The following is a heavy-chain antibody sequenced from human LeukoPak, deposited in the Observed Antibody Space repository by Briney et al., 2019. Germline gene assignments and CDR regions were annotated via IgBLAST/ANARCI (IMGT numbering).Heavy chain of an antibody. CDR3: ARTPNYDILTGPFDY. Sequence: PGGSLRLSCAASGFTFSSYGMHWVRQAPGKGLEWVAVISYDGSNKYYADSVKGRFTISRDNSKNTLYLQMNSLRAEDTAVYYCARTPNYDILTGPFDYWGQGTLVTVSS. J-gene: IGHJ4*02. D-gene: IGHD3-9*01. V-gene: IGHV3-30*03. CDR2: ISYDGSNK. CDR1: GFTFSSYG.